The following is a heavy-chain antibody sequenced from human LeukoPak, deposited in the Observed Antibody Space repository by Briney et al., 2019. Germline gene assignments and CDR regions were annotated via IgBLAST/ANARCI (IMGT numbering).Heavy chain of an antibody. CDR2: INPNSGGT. Sequence: GASVKVSCKASGYTFTGYYMHWVRQAPGQGLEWMGWINPNSGGTTYAQKFQGRVTMTRDTSTSTAYMELSRLRSDDTAVYYCARGSEVYYDCWSGYHDYWGQGTLVTVSS. CDR3: ARGSEVYYDCWSGYHDY. V-gene: IGHV1-2*02. CDR1: GYTFTGYY. D-gene: IGHD3-3*01. J-gene: IGHJ4*02.